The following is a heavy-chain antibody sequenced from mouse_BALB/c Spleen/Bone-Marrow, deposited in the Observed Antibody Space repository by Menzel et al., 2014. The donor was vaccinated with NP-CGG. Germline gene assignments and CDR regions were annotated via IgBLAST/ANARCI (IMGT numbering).Heavy chain of an antibody. CDR3: ARRRSLYYAMDY. Sequence: DVQLQESGGGLVQPGGSLKLSCATSGFTFSDYYMYWVRQTPEKRLEWVAYISNGGGSTYYPDTVKGRFTISRDNAKNTLYLQMSRLKSEDTAMYYCARRRSLYYAMDYWGQGTSVTVSS. J-gene: IGHJ4*01. V-gene: IGHV5-12*02. CDR2: ISNGGGST. CDR1: GFTFSDYY. D-gene: IGHD1-1*01.